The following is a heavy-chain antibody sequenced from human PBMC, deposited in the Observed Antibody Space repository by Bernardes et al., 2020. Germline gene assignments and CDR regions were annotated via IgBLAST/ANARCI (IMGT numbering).Heavy chain of an antibody. J-gene: IGHJ1*01. D-gene: IGHD3-16*01. CDR2: IYWNDDK. CDR1: GFSLSPIGLG. CDR3: IHTPGGGFPH. Sequence: PTLGKPTQTLTLTCTFSGFSLSPIGLGVGWIRQPPGKALEWLALIYWNDDKRYSPSLKSRLTITKDTSKNQVVLTMTNMDPVDTATYYCIHTPGGGFPHWGQGTLVTVSS. V-gene: IGHV2-5*01.